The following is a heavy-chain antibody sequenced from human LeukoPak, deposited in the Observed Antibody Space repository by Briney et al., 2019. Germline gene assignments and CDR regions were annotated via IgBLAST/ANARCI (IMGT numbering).Heavy chain of an antibody. V-gene: IGHV3-23*01. Sequence: PGGSLRLSCAASGFTFSSYAMSWVRQGPGKGLEWVSSISGSGDATLYADSVMGRFAISRDNAKNTVSLQMSNLRAEDAAVYYCTKSDCGSDGCKLLNYWGQGTLVIASS. CDR2: ISGSGDAT. CDR1: GFTFSSYA. D-gene: IGHD3-10*01. J-gene: IGHJ4*02. CDR3: TKSDCGSDGCKLLNY.